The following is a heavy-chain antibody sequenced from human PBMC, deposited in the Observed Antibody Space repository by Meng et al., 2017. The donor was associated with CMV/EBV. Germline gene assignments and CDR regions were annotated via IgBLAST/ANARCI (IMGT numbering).Heavy chain of an antibody. CDR1: GFSLSTSGMC. CDR2: IDWDDDK. Sequence: SGPTLVKPTQTLTLTCTFSGFSLSTSGMCVSWVRQPPGKALEWLALIDWDDDKYYSTSLKTRLTISKDTSKNQVVLTMTNMDPVDTATYYCVRMRITGTTSGYYYYYGMDVWGQGTTVTVSS. V-gene: IGHV2-70*20. CDR3: VRMRITGTTSGYYYYYGMDV. D-gene: IGHD1-7*01. J-gene: IGHJ6*02.